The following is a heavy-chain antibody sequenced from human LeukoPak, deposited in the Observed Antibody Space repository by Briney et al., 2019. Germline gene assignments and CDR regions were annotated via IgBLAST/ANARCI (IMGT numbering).Heavy chain of an antibody. CDR3: AKDGIAVAGKFDY. CDR2: IRYDGSNK. V-gene: IGHV3-30*02. D-gene: IGHD6-19*01. CDR1: GFTFSSYG. Sequence: PGGSLRLSCAASGFTFSSYGMHWVRQAPGKGLEWVAFIRYDGSNKYYADSVKGRFTISRDNSKNTLYLQMNSLRAEDTAVYYCAKDGIAVAGKFDYWGQGTLVTVSS. J-gene: IGHJ4*02.